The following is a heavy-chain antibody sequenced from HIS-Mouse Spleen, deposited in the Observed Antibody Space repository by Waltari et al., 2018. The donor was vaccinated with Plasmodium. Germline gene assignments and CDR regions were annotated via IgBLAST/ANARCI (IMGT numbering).Heavy chain of an antibody. CDR1: GGSISSSSYY. CDR2: IYYSGDT. J-gene: IGHJ4*02. D-gene: IGHD6-19*01. Sequence: QLQLQESGPGLVKPSETLSLTCTVSGGSISSSSYYWGWIRPPPGKGLEWIGRIYYSGDTSLNPSLKRRLTISVDTSKNQFSRKLSSVTAADTAVYYCARLSIAVAGNFDYWGQGTLVTVSS. V-gene: IGHV4-39*01. CDR3: ARLSIAVAGNFDY.